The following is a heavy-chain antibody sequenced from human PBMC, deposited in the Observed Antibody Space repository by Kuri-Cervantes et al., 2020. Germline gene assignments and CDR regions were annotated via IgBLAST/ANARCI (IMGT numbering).Heavy chain of an antibody. Sequence: GESLKISCKGSGYSFTSYWIGRVRQMPGKGLEWMGIIYPGDSDTRYSPSFQGQVTISADKSISTAYLQWSSLKASDTAMYYCARHAYYYDSSGYYIFDYWGQGTLVTVSS. D-gene: IGHD3-22*01. CDR1: GYSFTSYW. J-gene: IGHJ4*02. V-gene: IGHV5-51*01. CDR3: ARHAYYYDSSGYYIFDY. CDR2: IYPGDSDT.